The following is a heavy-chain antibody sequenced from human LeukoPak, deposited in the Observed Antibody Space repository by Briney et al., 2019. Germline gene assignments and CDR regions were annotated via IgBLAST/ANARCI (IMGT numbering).Heavy chain of an antibody. J-gene: IGHJ4*02. CDR1: SGSFRNYY. V-gene: IGHV4-34*01. Sequence: SETLSLTCAVYSGSFRNYYWSWIRQPPGKGLEWIGEINQSGSTNYNPSLKSRVTISVDTSKNQFSLKLSSVTAADTAMYYCAKTHSHFPPYFDYWGQGTLVIVSS. D-gene: IGHD4-11*01. CDR3: AKTHSHFPPYFDY. CDR2: INQSGST.